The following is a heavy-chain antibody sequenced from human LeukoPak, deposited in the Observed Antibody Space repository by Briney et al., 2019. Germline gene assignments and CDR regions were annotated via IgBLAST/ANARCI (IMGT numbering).Heavy chain of an antibody. D-gene: IGHD1-26*01. CDR1: GFTYSSYS. J-gene: IGHJ5*02. CDR3: ARDQGQWELSWFDP. CDR2: ISSSSSYI. Sequence: PGGSLRLSCAASGFTYSSYSMNWVRQASGKGLEWVSSISSSSSYIYYADSVKGRFTISRDNAKNSLYLQMNSLRAEDTAVYYCARDQGQWELSWFDPWGQGTLVTVSS. V-gene: IGHV3-21*01.